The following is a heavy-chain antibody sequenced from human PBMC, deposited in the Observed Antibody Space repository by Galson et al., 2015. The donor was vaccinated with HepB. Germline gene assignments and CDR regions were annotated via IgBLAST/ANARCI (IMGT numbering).Heavy chain of an antibody. Sequence: CAISGDSVSGNIVSWNWFRRPPPGALEGLGRNSFRSKWYYDYAVSVKSRITINPDTSENQFSLQLHSVTPEDTAVYYCAGAGYCRSTYCFFAYWGQGTLVTVSS. D-gene: IGHD2-2*01. CDR3: AGAGYCRSTYCFFAY. V-gene: IGHV6-1*01. CDR2: NSFRSKWYY. CDR1: GDSVSGNIVS. J-gene: IGHJ4*02.